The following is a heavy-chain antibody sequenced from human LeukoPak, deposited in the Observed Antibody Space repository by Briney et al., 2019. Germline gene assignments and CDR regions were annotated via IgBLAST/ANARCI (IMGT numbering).Heavy chain of an antibody. Sequence: GGSLRLSCAASGFTFSSYRMHWVRQAPGKGLVWVSRINSDGSSTSYADPVKGRFTISRDNAKNTLYLQMNSLRAEDTAVYYCARGGYDILTGPLPVDPWGQGTLVTVSS. V-gene: IGHV3-74*01. CDR3: ARGGYDILTGPLPVDP. CDR1: GFTFSSYR. CDR2: INSDGSST. D-gene: IGHD3-9*01. J-gene: IGHJ5*02.